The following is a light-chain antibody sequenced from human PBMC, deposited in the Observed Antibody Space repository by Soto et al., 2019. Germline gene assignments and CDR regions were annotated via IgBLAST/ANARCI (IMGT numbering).Light chain of an antibody. CDR3: QQRSNWPIT. Sequence: DIVLSQSPGTLSLSPGERATLSCRASQSVRSSYLAWYQQKPGQAPRLLIYVASNRSTGIPARFSGSGFETDFTLTISRLEPEDFAVYYCQQRSNWPITFGQGTRLEIK. CDR2: VAS. CDR1: QSVRSSY. V-gene: IGKV3D-20*02. J-gene: IGKJ5*01.